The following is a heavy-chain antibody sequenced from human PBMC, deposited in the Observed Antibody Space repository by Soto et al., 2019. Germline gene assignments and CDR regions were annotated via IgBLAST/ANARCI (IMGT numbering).Heavy chain of an antibody. CDR2: INPDNGNT. CDR1: GYTFTRYT. CDR3: ARGIATGQLDP. V-gene: IGHV1-3*01. J-gene: IGHJ5*02. Sequence: VASVKVSCKASGYTFTRYTMNWVRQAPGQGLEWMGWINPDNGNTKSSQKFQDRVIITRDTSASTAYMDLSSLRSEDTAVYYCARGIATGQLDPWGQGTLVTVSS. D-gene: IGHD2-15*01.